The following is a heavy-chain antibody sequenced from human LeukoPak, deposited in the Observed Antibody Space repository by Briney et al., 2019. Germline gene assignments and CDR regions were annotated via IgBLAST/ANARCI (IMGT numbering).Heavy chain of an antibody. D-gene: IGHD3-3*01. CDR1: GYNFPNYW. Sequence: GESLKISCQGFGYNFPNYWIGWVRQMLGKGLAWMGIIYPDDSDTRYSPSFQGQVAISADKSINTAYLQWSSLKASDTAMYYCALVYDFWSDTNWFDPWGQGTLVTVSS. CDR3: ALVYDFWSDTNWFDP. CDR2: IYPDDSDT. V-gene: IGHV5-51*01. J-gene: IGHJ5*02.